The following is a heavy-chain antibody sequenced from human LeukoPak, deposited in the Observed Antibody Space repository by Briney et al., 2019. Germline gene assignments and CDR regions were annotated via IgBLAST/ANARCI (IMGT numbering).Heavy chain of an antibody. Sequence: GGSLRLSCAASGFTFSSYAMHWVRQAPGKGLEWVAVISYDGSNKYYADSVKGRFTISRDNSKNTLYLQMNSLRAEDTAVYYCAREGGASMDVWGKGTTVTVSS. CDR2: ISYDGSNK. CDR3: AREGGASMDV. CDR1: GFTFSSYA. V-gene: IGHV3-30*04. D-gene: IGHD3-16*01. J-gene: IGHJ6*03.